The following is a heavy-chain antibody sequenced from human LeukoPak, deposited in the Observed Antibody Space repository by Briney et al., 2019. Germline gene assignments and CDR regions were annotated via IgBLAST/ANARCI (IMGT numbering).Heavy chain of an antibody. V-gene: IGHV3-30*18. J-gene: IGHJ4*02. CDR1: GFTLRSYD. D-gene: IGHD3-10*01. CDR2: ISYDGSNK. Sequence: GSLRLSCAASGFTLRSYDMSWVRQAPGKGLEWVAVISYDGSNKYYADSVKGRFTISRDNSKNTLYLQMNSLRAEDTAVYYCAKAPAGYYYGSGSYFDYWGQGTLVTVSS. CDR3: AKAPAGYYYGSGSYFDY.